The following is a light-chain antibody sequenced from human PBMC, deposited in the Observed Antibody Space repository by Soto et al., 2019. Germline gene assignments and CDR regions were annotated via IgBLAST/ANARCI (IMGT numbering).Light chain of an antibody. J-gene: IGKJ1*01. CDR1: QSIRSPF. Sequence: EIVLTQSPATLSLSPGERATLSCRASQSIRSPFLAWYQQKPGQAPRLFIHGASSRATGIPDRFSGSGYGTDFTLTISRLESADFAVYYCGSDEWTFGQGTKVE. CDR3: GSDEWT. CDR2: GAS. V-gene: IGKV3-20*01.